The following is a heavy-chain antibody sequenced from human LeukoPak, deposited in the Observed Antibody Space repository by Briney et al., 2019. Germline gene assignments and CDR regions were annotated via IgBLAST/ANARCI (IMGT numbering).Heavy chain of an antibody. V-gene: IGHV1-2*02. CDR3: ATGPPLTMVREGPFDY. J-gene: IGHJ4*02. CDR1: GYIFTAYY. D-gene: IGHD3-10*01. Sequence: GASVKVSCKASGYIFTAYYMHWVRQAPEQGLEWMGWINPNTGDINYAQKFQGRVTVTRDTSINTVYMELTRLRSDDTAVYYCATGPPLTMVREGPFDYWGQGTLVTVSS. CDR2: INPNTGDI.